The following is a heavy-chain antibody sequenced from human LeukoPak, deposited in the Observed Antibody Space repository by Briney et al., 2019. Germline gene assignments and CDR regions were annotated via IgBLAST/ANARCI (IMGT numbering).Heavy chain of an antibody. V-gene: IGHV3-30*04. J-gene: IGHJ4*02. CDR2: ISYDGRNQ. Sequence: PGRALRLSCAASGFXFSNYAMHWVRQAPGKGLEWVAVISYDGRNQYYADSVKGRFTVSRDNSKSTLCLQMNSLRGEDTAVYNCARYGGFLDYWGQGTLVTVSS. CDR3: ARYGGFLDY. CDR1: GFXFSNYA. D-gene: IGHD3-16*01.